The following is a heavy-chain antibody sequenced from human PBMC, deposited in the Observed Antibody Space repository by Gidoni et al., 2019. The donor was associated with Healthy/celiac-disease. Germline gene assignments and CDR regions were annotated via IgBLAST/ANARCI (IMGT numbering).Heavy chain of an antibody. CDR1: GGSISSSSYY. J-gene: IGHJ4*02. CDR2: IYYSGST. D-gene: IGHD1-26*01. Sequence: QLQLQESGAGLVKPSETLSLTCTVSGGSISSSSYYWGWLRQPPGKGLEWIGSIYYSGSTYYNPSLKSRVTISVDTSKNQFSLKLSSVTAADTAVYYCASQLELNFDYWGQGTLVTVSS. V-gene: IGHV4-39*07. CDR3: ASQLELNFDY.